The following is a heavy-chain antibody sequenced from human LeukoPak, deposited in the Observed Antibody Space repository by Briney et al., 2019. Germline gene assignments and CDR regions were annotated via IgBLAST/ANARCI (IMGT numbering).Heavy chain of an antibody. V-gene: IGHV3-74*01. D-gene: IGHD3-22*01. J-gene: IGHJ3*02. CDR3: ARCVTMIEYDAFDI. CDR2: INTDGSYT. CDR1: GFTFSSYW. Sequence: GGSLRLSCAASGFTFSSYWMHWVRQAPGKGLVWVSRINTDGSYTSYADSVKGRFTISRDNAKNTLYLQMNSLRADDTAVYYCARCVTMIEYDAFDIWGQGTMVTVSS.